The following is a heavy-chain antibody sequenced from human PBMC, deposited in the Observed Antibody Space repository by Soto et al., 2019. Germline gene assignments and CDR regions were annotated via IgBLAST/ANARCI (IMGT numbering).Heavy chain of an antibody. CDR1: GASVSSGSHY. CDR3: ARVDPYSKWLYYYGMDV. D-gene: IGHD4-4*01. V-gene: IGHV4-61*01. Sequence: SETLSLTCSVSGASVSSGSHYWSWIRQSPGKGLEWIGFIYYSGSTNYNPSLKSRVTISVDTSKNQFSLKVSSVTAADTAVYYCARVDPYSKWLYYYGMDVWGQGTTVTVSS. CDR2: IYYSGST. J-gene: IGHJ6*02.